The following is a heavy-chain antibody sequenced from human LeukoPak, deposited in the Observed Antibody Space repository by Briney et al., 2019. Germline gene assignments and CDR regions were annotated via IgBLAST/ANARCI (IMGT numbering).Heavy chain of an antibody. CDR1: GFTFSSYE. D-gene: IGHD3-9*01. Sequence: PGGPLRLSCAASGFTFSSYEMNWVRQAPGKGLEWVSYISSSGNTIYYADSVKGRFTISRDNAKNSLYLRMNSLRAEDTALYYCARGLGPDYWGQGTLVTVSS. J-gene: IGHJ4*02. V-gene: IGHV3-48*03. CDR2: ISSSGNTI. CDR3: ARGLGPDY.